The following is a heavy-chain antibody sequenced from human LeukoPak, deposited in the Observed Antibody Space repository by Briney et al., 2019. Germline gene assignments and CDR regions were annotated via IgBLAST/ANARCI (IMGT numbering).Heavy chain of an antibody. V-gene: IGHV3-21*01. CDR3: AREGIAVAGTVAFDI. CDR2: ISSSSYI. Sequence: GGSLRLSCAASGFTFSSYSMNWVRQAPGKGLEWVSSISSSSYIYYADSVKGRFTISRDNAKNSLYLQMNSLRAEDTAVYYCAREGIAVAGTVAFDIWGQGTMVTVSS. D-gene: IGHD6-19*01. J-gene: IGHJ3*02. CDR1: GFTFSSYS.